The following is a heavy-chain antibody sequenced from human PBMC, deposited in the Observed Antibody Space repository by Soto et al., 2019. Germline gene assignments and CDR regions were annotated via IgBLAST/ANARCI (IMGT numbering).Heavy chain of an antibody. CDR3: AREGGPIAAYFDY. J-gene: IGHJ4*02. V-gene: IGHV3-30-3*01. CDR1: GFTFSSYA. CDR2: ISYDGSNK. D-gene: IGHD6-6*01. Sequence: GGSLRLSCAASGFTFSSYAMHWVRQAPGKGLEWVAVISYDGSNKYYADSVKGRFTISRDNSKNTLYLQMNSLRAEDTAVYYCAREGGPIAAYFDYWGQGTLVTVSS.